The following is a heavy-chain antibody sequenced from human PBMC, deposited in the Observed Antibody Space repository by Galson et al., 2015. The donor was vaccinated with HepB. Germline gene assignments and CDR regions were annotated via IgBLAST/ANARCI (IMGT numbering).Heavy chain of an antibody. V-gene: IGHV3-48*02. Sequence: SLRLSCAASGFTFGTYTMNWVRQAPGKGLESVSYIRSTGTTIYYADSVKGRFTVSRDNAQNSLDLQMNSLRDEDTAVYYLARVFFGSGNSPAYWYFDLWGRGTLVTVSA. CDR1: GFTFGTYT. D-gene: IGHD3-10*01. CDR3: ARVFFGSGNSPAYWYFDL. CDR2: IRSTGTTI. J-gene: IGHJ2*01.